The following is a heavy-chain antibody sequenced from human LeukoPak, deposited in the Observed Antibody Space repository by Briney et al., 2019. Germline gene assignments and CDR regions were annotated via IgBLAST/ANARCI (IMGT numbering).Heavy chain of an antibody. CDR2: ISSSGSTT. J-gene: IGHJ4*02. CDR1: GFTFSDYY. V-gene: IGHV3-11*01. D-gene: IGHD3-22*01. Sequence: GGSLRLSCAASGFTFSDYYMSWIRQAPGKGLEWVSYISSSGSTTYYADSVKGRFTISRDNAKNSLYLQMNSLRAEDTAVYYCARESYYDSSGYYYDYWGQGTLFTVSS. CDR3: ARESYYDSSGYYYDY.